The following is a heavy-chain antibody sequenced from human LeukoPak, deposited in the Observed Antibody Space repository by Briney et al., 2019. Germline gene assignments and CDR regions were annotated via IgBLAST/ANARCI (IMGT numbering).Heavy chain of an antibody. CDR2: ISYDGSNK. D-gene: IGHD3-3*01. CDR3: ASLPETYYDFWSGYANSFDY. CDR1: GFTFSSYA. J-gene: IGHJ4*02. Sequence: GWSLRLSCAASGFTFSSYAMHWVRQAPGKGLEWVAVISYDGSNKYYADSVKGRFTISRDNPKNTLYLQINSLRAEDTAVYYCASLPETYYDFWSGYANSFDYWGQGTLVTVSS. V-gene: IGHV3-30-3*01.